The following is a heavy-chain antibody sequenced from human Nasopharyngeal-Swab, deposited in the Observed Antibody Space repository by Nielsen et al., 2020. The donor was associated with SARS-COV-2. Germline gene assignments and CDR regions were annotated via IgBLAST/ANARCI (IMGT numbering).Heavy chain of an antibody. CDR1: GDSLSSNSAA. D-gene: IGHD2-8*02. CDR2: TYYRSKRYN. V-gene: IGHV6-1*01. Sequence: SQIPSLTCSIPGDSLSSNSAAWNSTRHSPSTGLEWLCRTYYRSKRYNDYAVSVKSRITINPDTSKNQFSLQLNSVTPEDTAVYYCARGSPPRLVGAFDIWGQGTMVTVSS. CDR3: ARGSPPRLVGAFDI. J-gene: IGHJ3*02.